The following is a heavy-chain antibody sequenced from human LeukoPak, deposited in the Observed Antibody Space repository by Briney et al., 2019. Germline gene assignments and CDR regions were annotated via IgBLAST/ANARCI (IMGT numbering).Heavy chain of an antibody. J-gene: IGHJ4*02. D-gene: IGHD3-22*01. CDR1: GFTFSSYA. V-gene: IGHV3-23*01. CDR2: ISGSGDNT. Sequence: GGSLRLSCAASGFTFSSYAMSWVRQAPGKGLKWVSAISGSGDNTYYADSMKGRFTISRDNSKNTLSLQMNSLRAEDTAVYYCAKASYYYDSSDRFDYWGQGTLVTVSS. CDR3: AKASYYYDSSDRFDY.